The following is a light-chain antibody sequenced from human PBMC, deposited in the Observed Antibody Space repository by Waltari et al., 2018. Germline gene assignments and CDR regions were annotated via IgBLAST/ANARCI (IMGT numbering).Light chain of an antibody. Sequence: QSALTQPASVSGSPGQSITISCTGTSSDVGGYNSVSWYQQHPGKAPKLMIYDVNNRPPGLSYRFSGSKAGNTASLTIAGLQAEDEAEYYCSSYTRSNTLIFGGGTKLTVL. CDR1: SSDVGGYNS. CDR3: SSYTRSNTLI. CDR2: DVN. J-gene: IGLJ2*01. V-gene: IGLV2-14*03.